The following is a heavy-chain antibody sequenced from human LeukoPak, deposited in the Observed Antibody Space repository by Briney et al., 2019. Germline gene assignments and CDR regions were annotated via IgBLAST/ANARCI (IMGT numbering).Heavy chain of an antibody. Sequence: GGSLRLSCAASGFTFSSYAMSWVRQAPGKGLERVSAISGSGGSTYYADSVKGRFTISRDNSKNTLYLQMNSLRAEDTAVYYCAKDRYSSSSGLEFDYWGQGTLVTVSS. V-gene: IGHV3-23*01. CDR2: ISGSGGST. J-gene: IGHJ4*02. D-gene: IGHD6-6*01. CDR3: AKDRYSSSSGLEFDY. CDR1: GFTFSSYA.